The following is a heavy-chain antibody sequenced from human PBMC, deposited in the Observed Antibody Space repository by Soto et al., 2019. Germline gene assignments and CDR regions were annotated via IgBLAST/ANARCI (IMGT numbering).Heavy chain of an antibody. CDR2: FDPEDGET. V-gene: IGHV1-24*01. CDR1: GYTLTELS. J-gene: IGHJ5*02. Sequence: GASVKVSCKVSGYTLTELSMHCVLQAPGKGLEWMGGFDPEDGETIYAQKFQGRVTMTEDTSTDTAYMELSSLRSEDTAVYYCATAWNYFFWFDPWGQGTLVTVSS. CDR3: ATAWNYFFWFDP. D-gene: IGHD1-7*01.